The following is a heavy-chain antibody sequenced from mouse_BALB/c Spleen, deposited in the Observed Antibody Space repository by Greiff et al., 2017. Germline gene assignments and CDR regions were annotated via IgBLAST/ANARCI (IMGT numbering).Heavy chain of an antibody. D-gene: IGHD1-1*01. Sequence: VQLQQSAAELARPGASVKMSCKASGYTFTSYTMHWVKQRPGQGLEWIGYINPSSGYTEYNQKFKDKTTLTADKSSSTAYMQLSSLTSEDSAVYYCARRVLRSAWFAYWGQGTLVTVSA. CDR1: GYTFTSYT. V-gene: IGHV1-4*02. J-gene: IGHJ3*01. CDR3: ARRVLRSAWFAY. CDR2: INPSSGYT.